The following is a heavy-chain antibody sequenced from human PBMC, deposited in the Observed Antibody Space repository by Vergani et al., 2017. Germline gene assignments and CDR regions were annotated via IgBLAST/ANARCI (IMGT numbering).Heavy chain of an antibody. CDR2: IYHSGST. V-gene: IGHV4-38-2*01. Sequence: QVQLQESGPGLVKPSETLSLTCAVSGYSISSGYYWGWIRQPPGKGLEWIGSIYHSGSTYYNTSLKSRVTISVDTSKNHFSLKLSSVTAADTAVYYCARGDFWSGYDRPWFDPWGQGTLVTVSS. D-gene: IGHD3-3*01. J-gene: IGHJ5*02. CDR1: GYSISSGYY. CDR3: ARGDFWSGYDRPWFDP.